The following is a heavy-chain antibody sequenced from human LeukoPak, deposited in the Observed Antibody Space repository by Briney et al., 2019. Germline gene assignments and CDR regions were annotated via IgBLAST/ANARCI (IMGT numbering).Heavy chain of an antibody. CDR2: ISDSGDRT. Sequence: PGGSLRLSCAASGFAFSSQDMGWVRQAPGKGLEWVSVISDSGDRTYYVDSVKGRFTISRDNSKNTLYLQMNSLRADDTAVYYCAKDARRSSGWYFFDHWGQGTLVTVSS. CDR1: GFAFSSQD. CDR3: AKDARRSSGWYFFDH. V-gene: IGHV3-23*01. D-gene: IGHD6-19*01. J-gene: IGHJ4*02.